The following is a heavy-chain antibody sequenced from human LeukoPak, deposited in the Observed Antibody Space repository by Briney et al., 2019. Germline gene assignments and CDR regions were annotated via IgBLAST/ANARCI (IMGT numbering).Heavy chain of an antibody. Sequence: ASVKVSCKASGYTFTGYYMHWVRQAPGQGLEWVGWINPNSGGTNYAQKFQGRVTMTRDTSISTAYMELSRLGSDDTAVYYCARDLEYSSSSRGNWFDPWGQGTLVTVSS. CDR1: GYTFTGYY. CDR2: INPNSGGT. J-gene: IGHJ5*02. D-gene: IGHD6-6*01. CDR3: ARDLEYSSSSRGNWFDP. V-gene: IGHV1-2*02.